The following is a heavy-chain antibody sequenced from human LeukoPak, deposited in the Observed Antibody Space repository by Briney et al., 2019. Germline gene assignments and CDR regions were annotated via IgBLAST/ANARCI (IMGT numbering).Heavy chain of an antibody. V-gene: IGHV4-4*07. J-gene: IGHJ5*02. CDR1: GGSISSYY. CDR2: IYTSGST. Sequence: SETLSLTCTVSGGSISSYYWSWIRQPAGKGLEWIGRIYTSGSTNYNPSLKSRVTMSVDTSKNQFSLKLSSVTAADTAVYYCARDWAYCSNTSCSNWFDPWGQGTLVTVSS. CDR3: ARDWAYCSNTSCSNWFDP. D-gene: IGHD2-2*01.